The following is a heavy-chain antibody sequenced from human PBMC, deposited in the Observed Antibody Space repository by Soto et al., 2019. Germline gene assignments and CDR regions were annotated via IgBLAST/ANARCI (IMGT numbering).Heavy chain of an antibody. J-gene: IGHJ5*02. V-gene: IGHV4-30-4*01. Sequence: SQMLSLTCTVSGGSISSGDYYWSWIRQPPGKGLEWIGYIYYSGSTYYNPSLKSRVTISVDTSKNQFSLKLSSVTAADTAVYYCARVLLLLNWFDPWGQGTLVTVPQ. CDR2: IYYSGST. D-gene: IGHD2-21*01. CDR3: ARVLLLLNWFDP. CDR1: GGSISSGDYY.